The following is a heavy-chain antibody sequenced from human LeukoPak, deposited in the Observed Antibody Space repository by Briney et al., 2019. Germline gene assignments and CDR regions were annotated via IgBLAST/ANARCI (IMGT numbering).Heavy chain of an antibody. CDR2: ISYDGSNK. CDR1: GFTFSSYG. D-gene: IGHD5-24*01. CDR3: AKDAKALFGEMATSIDY. J-gene: IGHJ4*02. V-gene: IGHV3-30*18. Sequence: PGGSLRLSCAASGFTFSSYGMHWVRQAPGKGLEWVAVISYDGSNKYYADSVKGRFTISRDNSKNTLYLQMNSLRVEDTAVYYCAKDAKALFGEMATSIDYWGQETLVTVSS.